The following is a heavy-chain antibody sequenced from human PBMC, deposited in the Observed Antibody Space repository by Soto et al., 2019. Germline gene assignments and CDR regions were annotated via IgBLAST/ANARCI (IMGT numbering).Heavy chain of an antibody. CDR1: GGSITSDYSC. V-gene: IGHV4-30-4*01. J-gene: IGHJ4*02. CDR2: IFDSGTT. D-gene: IGHD7-27*01. Sequence: SETLSLTCTVSGGSITSDYSCWSWIRQPPGEGLEWIGHIFDSGTTYTNPSLRSQVAISLDTSKNHFSLTLSSVTAADTAVYYCARGPSGDKVQYWGQGALVTVS. CDR3: ARGPSGDKVQY.